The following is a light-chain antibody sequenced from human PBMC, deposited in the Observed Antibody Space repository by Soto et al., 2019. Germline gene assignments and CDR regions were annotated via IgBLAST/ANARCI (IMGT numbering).Light chain of an antibody. CDR2: WAS. J-gene: IGKJ2*01. V-gene: IGKV4-1*01. CDR1: QSILYSSNNNNY. CDR3: QQYYRTPLYS. Sequence: DIVMTQSPDSLAVSLGERATINCKSSQSILYSSNNNNYLAWYQQKTGQPPKLLIHWASTRESGVPDRCSGSGSGTDFALTISALQAEDVAVYYCQQYYRTPLYSFVQGTKLEIK.